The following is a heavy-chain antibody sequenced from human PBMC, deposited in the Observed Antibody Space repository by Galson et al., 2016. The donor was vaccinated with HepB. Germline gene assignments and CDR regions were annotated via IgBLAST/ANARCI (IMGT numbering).Heavy chain of an antibody. J-gene: IGHJ6*02. CDR2: IGSAGDT. CDR3: ARGDSSYSGMDV. V-gene: IGHV3-13*04. D-gene: IGHD6-6*01. Sequence: SLRLSCAVSGFTCRSYDMHWVRQVTGNGLEWVAAIGSAGDTYYRGSVKGRFAISRENAKKSLFLQMNSLRAGDTAVYYCARGDSSYSGMDVWGQGTAVTVSS. CDR1: GFTCRSYD.